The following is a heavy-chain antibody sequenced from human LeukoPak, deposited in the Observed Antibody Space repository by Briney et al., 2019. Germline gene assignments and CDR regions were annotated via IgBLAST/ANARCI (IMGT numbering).Heavy chain of an antibody. CDR1: GYTFTSYG. V-gene: IGHV1-18*01. Sequence: GASVKVSCKASGYTFTSYGISWVRQAPGQGLEWMGWISAYNGNTNYAQKLQGRVTMTTDTSTSTAYMELRSLRSDDTAVYYCARWEGSSWYTGWFDPWGQGTLVTVSS. J-gene: IGHJ5*02. CDR2: ISAYNGNT. D-gene: IGHD6-13*01. CDR3: ARWEGSSWYTGWFDP.